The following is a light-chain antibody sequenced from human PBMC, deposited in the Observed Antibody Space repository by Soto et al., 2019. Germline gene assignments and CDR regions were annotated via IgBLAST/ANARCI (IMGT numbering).Light chain of an antibody. CDR1: SSDVDGYNY. J-gene: IGLJ3*02. V-gene: IGLV2-14*01. CDR3: SSYTSSSIWV. Sequence: QSALTQPASVSGSPGQSITISCTGTSSDVDGYNYVSWYQQHPGKAPKLMIYDVSNRPSGVSNRFSGSKSGNTASLTISGLQAEDEADYYCSSYTSSSIWVFGGGTKLTVL. CDR2: DVS.